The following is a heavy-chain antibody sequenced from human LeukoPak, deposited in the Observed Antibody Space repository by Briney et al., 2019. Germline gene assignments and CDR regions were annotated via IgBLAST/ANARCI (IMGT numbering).Heavy chain of an antibody. V-gene: IGHV3-30*18. CDR1: GFTFSSYA. CDR3: AKSGPMGSTLTYYYYGMDV. D-gene: IGHD3-10*01. J-gene: IGHJ6*02. Sequence: GGSLRLSCAASGFTFSSYAMHWVRQAPGKGLEWVAVISYDGGNKYYADSVKGRFTIPRDNSKNTLYLQMNSLRAEDTAVYYCAKSGPMGSTLTYYYYGMDVWGQGTTVTVSS. CDR2: ISYDGGNK.